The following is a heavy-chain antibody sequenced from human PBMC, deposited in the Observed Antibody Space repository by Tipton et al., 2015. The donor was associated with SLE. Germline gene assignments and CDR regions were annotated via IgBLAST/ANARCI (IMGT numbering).Heavy chain of an antibody. CDR3: ARVRVDTAMGVFDF. Sequence: QLVQSGPEVKKPGASVRVSCKASGYTFTTYGISWVRQAPGQGLEWMGWISTYNGNTNYAQKLQGRVTMTSDTSTSTAYMELRSLRSDDTAIYYCARVRVDTAMGVFDFWGQGTLVTASS. CDR1: GYTFTTYG. V-gene: IGHV1-18*04. J-gene: IGHJ4*02. CDR2: ISTYNGNT. D-gene: IGHD5-18*01.